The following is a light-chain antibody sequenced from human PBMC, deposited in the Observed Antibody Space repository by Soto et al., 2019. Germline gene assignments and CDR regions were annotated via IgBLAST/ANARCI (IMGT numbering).Light chain of an antibody. V-gene: IGKV3-15*01. CDR1: QNISAN. CDR2: GAS. CDR3: QQYNSWPYT. Sequence: IVMTQSPATLSVSPGERATLSCRASQNISANLAWYQQKPGQTPRFLIFGASTRATGIPPRFRGSGSGTEFTLTISSLQSEDFAVYYCQQYNSWPYTFGQGTKLEIK. J-gene: IGKJ2*01.